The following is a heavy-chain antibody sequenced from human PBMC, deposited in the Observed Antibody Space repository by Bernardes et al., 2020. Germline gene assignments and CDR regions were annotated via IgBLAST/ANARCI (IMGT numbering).Heavy chain of an antibody. CDR1: GFTFSSHG. J-gene: IGHJ5*02. CDR3: AREKDFWSGPLNWLDP. V-gene: IGHV3-33*08. Sequence: WSLRLSCVASGFTFSSHGMHWVRQAPGKGLEWVAVIWYDGSNKYYADSVKGRFTVSRDNARNTLFLEMNSLRPEDTAVYFCAREKDFWSGPLNWLDPWGQGTPVTVSS. D-gene: IGHD3-3*01. CDR2: IWYDGSNK.